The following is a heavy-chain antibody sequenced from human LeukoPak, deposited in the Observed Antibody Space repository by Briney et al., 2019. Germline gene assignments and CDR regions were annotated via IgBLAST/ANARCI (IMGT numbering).Heavy chain of an antibody. Sequence: PGGSLRLSCAASGFTFSSYGMHWVRQAPGKGLEWVAVIWYDGCNKYYADSVKGRFTISRDNSKNTLYLQMNSLRAEDTAVYYCARDMARGYCSGGSCYSQDYYYGMDVWGQGTTVTVSS. J-gene: IGHJ6*02. CDR1: GFTFSSYG. CDR3: ARDMARGYCSGGSCYSQDYYYGMDV. CDR2: IWYDGCNK. D-gene: IGHD2-15*01. V-gene: IGHV3-33*01.